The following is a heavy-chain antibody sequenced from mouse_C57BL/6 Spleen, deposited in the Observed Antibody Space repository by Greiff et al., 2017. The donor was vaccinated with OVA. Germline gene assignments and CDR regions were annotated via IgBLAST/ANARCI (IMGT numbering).Heavy chain of an antibody. J-gene: IGHJ1*03. Sequence: QVQLQQSGAELVMPGASVKLSCKASGYTFTSYWMHWVKQRPGQGLEWIGEIDPSDSYTNYNQKFKGKSTLTVDKSSSTAYMQLSSLTSEDSAVYYCARSYYSNYTRYFDVWGTGTTVTVSS. V-gene: IGHV1-69*01. CDR2: IDPSDSYT. CDR1: GYTFTSYW. D-gene: IGHD2-5*01. CDR3: ARSYYSNYTRYFDV.